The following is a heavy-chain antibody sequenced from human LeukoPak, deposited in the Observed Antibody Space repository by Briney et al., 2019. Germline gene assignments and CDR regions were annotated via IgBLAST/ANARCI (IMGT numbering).Heavy chain of an antibody. CDR2: INTETGNP. CDR1: GYIFTNYG. CDR3: ARKVRGVYGMDV. J-gene: IGHJ6*02. Sequence: ASVNVSCKASGYIFTNYGVNWVRQAPGQGLEWIGWINTETGNPTYAQGFTGRFVFSLDTSVSAAYLQISSLQAEDTAVYYCARKVRGVYGMDVWGQGTTVTVSS. V-gene: IGHV7-4-1*02. D-gene: IGHD3-10*01.